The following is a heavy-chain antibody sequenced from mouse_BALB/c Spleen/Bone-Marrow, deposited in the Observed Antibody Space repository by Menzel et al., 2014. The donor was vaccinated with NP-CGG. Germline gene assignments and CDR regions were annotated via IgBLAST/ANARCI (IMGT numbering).Heavy chain of an antibody. J-gene: IGHJ3*01. CDR1: GFTFSNYG. D-gene: IGHD2-4*01. CDR3: ARHAYYDQTEVSFVY. Sequence: EVKLQESGGGLVKSGGSLKLSCAASGFTFSNYGMSWVRQTPEKRLEWVATISGGGSYTFYSASVKGRFTISRDNAKNNLYLQRSSLRSEDTALYYCARHAYYDQTEVSFVYWGQGTLVTVSA. CDR2: ISGGGSYT. V-gene: IGHV5-9-2*01.